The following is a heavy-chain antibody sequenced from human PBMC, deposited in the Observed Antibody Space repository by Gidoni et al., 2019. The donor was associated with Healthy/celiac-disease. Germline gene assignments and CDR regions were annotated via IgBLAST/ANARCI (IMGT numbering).Heavy chain of an antibody. CDR1: GFTLSSYA. Sequence: EVQLVESGGGVVQTGGARRVSCEASGFTLSSYAMSWVRQAPGKGLEWVSALSGSGGRTSYADSVEGRFTISRDNSKNTLYLQMNSLSAEDTAVYYCAKEQSRVMPHPNMDVWGQGTTVTVSS. V-gene: IGHV3-23*04. D-gene: IGHD2-2*01. J-gene: IGHJ6*02. CDR3: AKEQSRVMPHPNMDV. CDR2: LSGSGGRT.